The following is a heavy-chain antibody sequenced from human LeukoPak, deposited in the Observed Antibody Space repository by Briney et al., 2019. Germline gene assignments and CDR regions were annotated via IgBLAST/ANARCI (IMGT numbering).Heavy chain of an antibody. J-gene: IGHJ6*02. Sequence: PGGSLRLSCAASGFSFSNYWMSWVRQAPGKGLEWVANIKQDGNEKYYVDSVKGRFTISRDFSKNTLYLQMNSLRAEDTAVYYCARGGVTRGYYYYGMDVWGQGTTVTVSS. CDR2: IKQDGNEK. CDR3: ARGGVTRGYYYYGMDV. CDR1: GFSFSNYW. D-gene: IGHD2-21*02. V-gene: IGHV3-7*02.